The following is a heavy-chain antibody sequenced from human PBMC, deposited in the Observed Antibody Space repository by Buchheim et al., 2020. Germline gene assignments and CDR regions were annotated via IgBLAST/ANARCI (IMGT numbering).Heavy chain of an antibody. CDR1: GFTFSSYW. Sequence: EVQLVESGGGLVQPGGSLRLSCAASGFTFSSYWMSWVRQAPGKGLEWVANIKQDGSEKYYVDSVKGRFTISRDTAKTSLYLQMNSLRAEDTAVYYCARDRGDFWSGPWDNWFDPWGQGTL. V-gene: IGHV3-7*04. CDR2: IKQDGSEK. D-gene: IGHD3-3*01. J-gene: IGHJ5*02. CDR3: ARDRGDFWSGPWDNWFDP.